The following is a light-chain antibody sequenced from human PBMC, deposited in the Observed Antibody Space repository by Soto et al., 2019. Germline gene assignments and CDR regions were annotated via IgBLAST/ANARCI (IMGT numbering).Light chain of an antibody. CDR2: RDS. CDR3: AVWDESLNGVV. V-gene: IGLV1-44*01. CDR1: SSNIGSYT. J-gene: IGLJ3*02. Sequence: QSVLTQPPSASGTPGQSVTISCSGSSSNIGSYTVNWYQHFPGTAPKVVIYRDSQRPSGVPDRFSGSKSGTSASLAISGLQSEDEADYYCAVWDESLNGVVFGGGTKVTVL.